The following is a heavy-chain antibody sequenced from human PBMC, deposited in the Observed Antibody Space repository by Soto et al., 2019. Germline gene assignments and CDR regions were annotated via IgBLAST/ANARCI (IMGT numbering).Heavy chain of an antibody. CDR2: ITEDGSGT. Sequence: AGGSLRLSCATSGFTFSSYPIHWVRQAPGKGPEWVSRITEDGSGTTYADSVKGRFTVTRDNAKNTRYLQMSGLGAEDTAVYHCVRGTNGWRGMDYWGQGTLVTVSS. CDR3: VRGTNGWRGMDY. D-gene: IGHD2-8*01. V-gene: IGHV3-74*01. CDR1: GFTFSSYP. J-gene: IGHJ4*02.